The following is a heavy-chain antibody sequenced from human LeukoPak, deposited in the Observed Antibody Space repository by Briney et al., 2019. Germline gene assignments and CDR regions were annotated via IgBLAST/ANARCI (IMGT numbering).Heavy chain of an antibody. V-gene: IGHV3-23*01. CDR3: AKGVGGSANYYYMDV. D-gene: IGHD3-10*01. CDR2: ISVSAGST. CDR1: GFTFSTYA. J-gene: IGHJ6*03. Sequence: GGSLRLSCAASGFTFSTYAMSWVRQAPGKGLEWVSAISVSAGSTYYTDSVRGRFTISRDNSKNTLYLQMNSLRAEDTAVYYCAKGVGGSANYYYMDVWGKGTTVTVSS.